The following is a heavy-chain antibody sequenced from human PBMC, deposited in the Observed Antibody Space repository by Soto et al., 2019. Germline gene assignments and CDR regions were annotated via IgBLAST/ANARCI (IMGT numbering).Heavy chain of an antibody. J-gene: IGHJ4*02. D-gene: IGHD2-21*02. CDR3: ARGSHLAVVTARPIDS. CDR2: INRDGSGA. CDR1: GFTFSTYW. Sequence: EVQLVESGGGLVRPGGSLRLSCAASGFTFSTYWMHWVRQAPGKGLVWVSRINRDGSGASYADSVKGRFTISRDSAKKRVYLQMNSLRAVDAAVYHCARGSHLAVVTARPIDSWGQGTVVTVSS. V-gene: IGHV3-74*01.